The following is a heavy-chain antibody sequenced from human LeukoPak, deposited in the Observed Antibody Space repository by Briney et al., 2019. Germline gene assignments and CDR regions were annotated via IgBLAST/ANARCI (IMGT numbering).Heavy chain of an antibody. CDR2: FDPEDGET. CDR1: GYTLTELS. J-gene: IGHJ6*02. Sequence: ASVKVSCKVSGYTLTELSIHWVRQAPENGLEWMGGFDPEDGETISAQKFQGRVTMTEDTSTDTAYMELSSLRSEGTAVYYCATARSMVRGVDSYYYGMDVWGQGTTVTVSS. V-gene: IGHV1-24*01. CDR3: ATARSMVRGVDSYYYGMDV. D-gene: IGHD3-10*01.